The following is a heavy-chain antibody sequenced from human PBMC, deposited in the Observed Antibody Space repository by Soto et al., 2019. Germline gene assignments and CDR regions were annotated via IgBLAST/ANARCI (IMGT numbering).Heavy chain of an antibody. D-gene: IGHD1-26*01. CDR1: GFTFSSYA. V-gene: IGHV3-23*01. J-gene: IGHJ4*02. Sequence: EVQLLESGGGLVQPGGSLRLSCAASGFTFSSYAMRWVRQGPVKGLEWVSTISGSGGSTYYADSVQGRFTISRDNSKNTLYLQMNSLRAEDTAVYYCARRGSGSYSDYWGQGTLVTVSS. CDR3: ARRGSGSYSDY. CDR2: ISGSGGST.